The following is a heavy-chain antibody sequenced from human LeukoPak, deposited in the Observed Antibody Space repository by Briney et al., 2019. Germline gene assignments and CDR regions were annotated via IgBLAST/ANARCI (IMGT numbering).Heavy chain of an antibody. CDR1: GFTFSNYW. CDR2: MKQDGNEI. Sequence: PGGSLRLSGTASGFTFSNYWMSWVGQAPGKSPEWVANMKQDGNEIYYVDSVTGRFTISRDNAKNSVYLEMNNLRAEDTAVYYCARDKIVGPTTLDYWGQGTLVTVS. V-gene: IGHV3-7*01. D-gene: IGHD1-26*01. CDR3: ARDKIVGPTTLDY. J-gene: IGHJ4*02.